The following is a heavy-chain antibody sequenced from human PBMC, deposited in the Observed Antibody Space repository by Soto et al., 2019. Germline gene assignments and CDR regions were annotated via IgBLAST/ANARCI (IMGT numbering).Heavy chain of an antibody. J-gene: IGHJ6*02. CDR3: ARVGAHADSDYYYYGMDV. D-gene: IGHD1-26*01. V-gene: IGHV1-18*01. Sequence: ASVKVSCKASGYTFTSYDINWVRQATGQGLEWMGWISANIGNTNYAQKLQGRVTMTTDTSTSTAYMELSSLRSDDTAVYYCARVGAHADSDYYYYGMDVWGQGTTVTVSS. CDR1: GYTFTSYD. CDR2: ISANIGNT.